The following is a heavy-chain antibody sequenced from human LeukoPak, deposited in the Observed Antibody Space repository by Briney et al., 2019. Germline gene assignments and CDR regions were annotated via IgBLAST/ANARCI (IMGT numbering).Heavy chain of an antibody. CDR1: GFTFSTYG. Sequence: GGTLRLSCAASGFTFSTYGMHWVRPAPGKGLEWVAVISYGGDNKYYADSVKGRFTISRDNPKNTLYLQMNSLRAEDTAVYYCAKDGSNYYHYGMDVWGQGTTVTVSS. D-gene: IGHD4-11*01. V-gene: IGHV3-30*18. CDR3: AKDGSNYYHYGMDV. J-gene: IGHJ6*02. CDR2: ISYGGDNK.